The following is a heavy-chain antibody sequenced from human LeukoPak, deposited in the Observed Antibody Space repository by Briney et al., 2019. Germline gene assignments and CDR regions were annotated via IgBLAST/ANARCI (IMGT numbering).Heavy chain of an antibody. D-gene: IGHD3-10*01. J-gene: IGHJ4*02. CDR2: IYYSGST. CDR1: GGSISSSSYY. Sequence: SETLSLTCTVSGGSISSSSYYWGWIRQPPGKGLEWIGSIYYSGSTYYNPSLKSRVTISVDTSKNQFSLKLSSVTAADTAVYYCASTPLELLWFGEPRNYFDYWGQGTLVTVSS. CDR3: ASTPLELLWFGEPRNYFDY. V-gene: IGHV4-39*07.